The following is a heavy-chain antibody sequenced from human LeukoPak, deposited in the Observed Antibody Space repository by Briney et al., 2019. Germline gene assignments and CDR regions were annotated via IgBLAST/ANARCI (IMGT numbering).Heavy chain of an antibody. V-gene: IGHV3-53*01. D-gene: IGHD3-10*01. CDR2: IYSGGST. J-gene: IGHJ4*02. Sequence: GGSLRLSCVVSGFTVSSNYMSWVRQAPGKGLEWVSVIYSGGSTYYADSVKGRFTISRDNSKNTLYLQMNSLRAEDTAVYYCARGPSPKDYGSFDYWGQGTLVTVSS. CDR1: GFTVSSNY. CDR3: ARGPSPKDYGSFDY.